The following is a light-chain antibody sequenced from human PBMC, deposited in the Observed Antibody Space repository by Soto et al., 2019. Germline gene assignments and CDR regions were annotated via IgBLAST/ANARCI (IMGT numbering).Light chain of an antibody. V-gene: IGKV3-11*01. J-gene: IGKJ5*01. CDR2: DAS. Sequence: EIVMTQSPATLSVSPGERATLSCRASQSVSSNLAWYQQKPGQAPRLLIYDASTRATVIPARFSGSGSGTEFTLTISSLEPEDFGVYYCQQRGSWPPTFGQGTRLEIK. CDR1: QSVSSN. CDR3: QQRGSWPPT.